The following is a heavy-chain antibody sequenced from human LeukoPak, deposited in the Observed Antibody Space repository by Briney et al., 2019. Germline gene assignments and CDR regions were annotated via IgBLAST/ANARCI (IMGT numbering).Heavy chain of an antibody. CDR3: NASVNGGDCYPVY. D-gene: IGHD2-21*01. CDR1: RFTFNKAW. J-gene: IGHJ4*02. CDR2: IKSKTDRGTT. Sequence: GGSLRLSCAASRFTFNKAWISWVRQAPGKGLEWVGRIKSKTDRGTTDYTAPVKGRFTISRDDSKNTLYLQLNSLETDDTAVYYCNASVNGGDCYPVYWGQGTLVTVSS. V-gene: IGHV3-15*01.